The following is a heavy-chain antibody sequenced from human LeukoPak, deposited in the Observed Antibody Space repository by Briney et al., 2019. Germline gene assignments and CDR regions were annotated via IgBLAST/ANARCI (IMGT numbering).Heavy chain of an antibody. CDR3: AEDHAAYGDKDY. J-gene: IGHJ4*02. CDR1: GFTFSSYA. CDR2: ISGSGGST. Sequence: GGSLRLSCAASGFTFSSYAMSWVRQAPGKGLEWVSAISGSGGSTYYADSVKGRFTISRDNSKNTLYLQMNSLRAEDTAVYYCAEDHAAYGDKDYWGQGTLVTVSS. D-gene: IGHD4-17*01. V-gene: IGHV3-23*01.